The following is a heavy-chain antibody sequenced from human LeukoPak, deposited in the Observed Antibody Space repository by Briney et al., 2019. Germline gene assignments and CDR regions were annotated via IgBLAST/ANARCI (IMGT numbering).Heavy chain of an antibody. CDR1: GFAFSSYA. D-gene: IGHD3-10*01. CDR2: ISGSGGST. Sequence: QAGGSLRLSCAASGFAFSSYAMSWVRQAPGKGLEWVSAISGSGGSTYYADSVKGRFTISRDNSKNTLYLQMNSLRAEDTAVYYCAKDPLITMVPSFDYWGQGTLVTVSS. V-gene: IGHV3-23*01. J-gene: IGHJ4*02. CDR3: AKDPLITMVPSFDY.